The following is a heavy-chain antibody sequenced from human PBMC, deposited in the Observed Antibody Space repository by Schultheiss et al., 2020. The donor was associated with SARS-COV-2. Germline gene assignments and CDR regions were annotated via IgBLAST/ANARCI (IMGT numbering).Heavy chain of an antibody. CDR2: IYYDGRT. V-gene: IGHV4-59*08. CDR1: GGSISSYY. Sequence: SETLSLTCTVSGGSISSYYWSWIRQPPGKGLEWIGYIYYDGRTNYNPSLKSRVTISLDTSKNQFSLKLSSVTAADTAVYYCATLAATHYYYGMDVWGQGTTVTVSS. J-gene: IGHJ6*02. CDR3: ATLAATHYYYGMDV. D-gene: IGHD6-6*01.